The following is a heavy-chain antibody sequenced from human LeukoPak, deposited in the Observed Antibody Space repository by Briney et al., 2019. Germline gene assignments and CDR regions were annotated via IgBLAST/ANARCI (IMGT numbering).Heavy chain of an antibody. Sequence: PGGSLRLSCAASGFTFSSYAMSWVRQAPGKGLEWVSAISGSGGSTYYADSVKGRFTISRDNSKNTLYLQMNSLRAEDTAVYYCANGAPLLRYFDWLAYFDYWGQGTLVTVSS. D-gene: IGHD3-9*01. CDR2: ISGSGGST. CDR3: ANGAPLLRYFDWLAYFDY. V-gene: IGHV3-23*01. J-gene: IGHJ4*02. CDR1: GFTFSSYA.